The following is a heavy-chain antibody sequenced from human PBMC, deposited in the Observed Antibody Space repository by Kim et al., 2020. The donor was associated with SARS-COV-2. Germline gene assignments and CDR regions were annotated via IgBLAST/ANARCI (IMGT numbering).Heavy chain of an antibody. J-gene: IGHJ6*02. V-gene: IGHV3-9*01. CDR1: GFTFGDYA. CDR2: ISWNSGSI. Sequence: GGSLRLSCAASGFTFGDYAMHWVRQAPGKGLEWVSGISWNSGSIGYADSVKGRFTISRDNAKNSLYLQMNSLRAEDTALYYCAKDGGSGYYYDYYYGMDVWGQGTTVTVSS. CDR3: AKDGGSGYYYDYYYGMDV. D-gene: IGHD3-22*01.